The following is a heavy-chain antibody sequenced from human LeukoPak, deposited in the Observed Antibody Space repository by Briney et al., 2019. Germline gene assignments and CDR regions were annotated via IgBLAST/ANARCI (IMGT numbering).Heavy chain of an antibody. CDR3: AKISGYYPFDY. J-gene: IGHJ4*02. D-gene: IGHD3-22*01. CDR2: ISPSGTDI. CDR1: GFTFTDTY. V-gene: IGHV3-11*04. Sequence: GGSLRLSCAVSGFTFTDTYMTWIRQAPGKGLESLSYISPSGTDISYADSVKGRFTISRDNSKNTLYLQMNNLRAEDTALYYCAKISGYYPFDYWGQGTLVTVSS.